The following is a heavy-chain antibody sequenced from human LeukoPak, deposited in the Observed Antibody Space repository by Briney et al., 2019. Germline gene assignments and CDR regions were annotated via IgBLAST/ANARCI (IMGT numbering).Heavy chain of an antibody. D-gene: IGHD6-19*01. V-gene: IGHV1-46*01. J-gene: IGHJ4*02. CDR1: GYTFTNYY. CDR3: AKAMGDLDGTEFDY. Sequence: ASVKVSCKASGYTFTNYYMHWVRQAPGQGLEWMGIINPSGGSTTYAQKFQGRVTMTRDTSTSTVYMELSSLRSEDTAVYYCAKAMGDLDGTEFDYWGQGTLVTVSS. CDR2: INPSGGST.